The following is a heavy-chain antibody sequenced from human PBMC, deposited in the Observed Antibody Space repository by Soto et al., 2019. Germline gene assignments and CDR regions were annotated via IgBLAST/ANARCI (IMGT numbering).Heavy chain of an antibody. D-gene: IGHD2-21*02. J-gene: IGHJ1*01. CDR3: ARVSREYCGGDCYSVLFQH. Sequence: ASVKVSCKASGYTFTSYYMHWLRQAPGQGLEWMGIINPSGGSTSYAQKFQGRVTMTRDTSTSTVYMELSSLRSEDTAVYYCARVSREYCGGDCYSVLFQHWGQGTLVTVSS. CDR1: GYTFTSYY. CDR2: INPSGGST. V-gene: IGHV1-46*01.